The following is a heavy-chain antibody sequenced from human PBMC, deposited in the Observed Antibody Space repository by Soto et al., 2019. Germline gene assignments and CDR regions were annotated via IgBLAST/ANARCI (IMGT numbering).Heavy chain of an antibody. Sequence: LQLVQSGAEVRKPGSSVTVSCRASGGTFGSAAISWVRQAPGQGLEWMGGIIPIFETSTYALKFRGRLTISADESTATAYMVLSTLRSEEAATYFCVRDRRGDFTSGSSVGLDVWGPGTRVRVSS. CDR2: IIPIFETS. D-gene: IGHD3-3*01. J-gene: IGHJ6*02. CDR1: GGTFGSAA. V-gene: IGHV1-69*01. CDR3: VRDRRGDFTSGSSVGLDV.